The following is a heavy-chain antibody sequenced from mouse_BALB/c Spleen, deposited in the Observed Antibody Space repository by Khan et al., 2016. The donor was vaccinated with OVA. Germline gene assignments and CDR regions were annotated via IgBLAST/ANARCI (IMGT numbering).Heavy chain of an antibody. CDR2: LAPGSSNT. J-gene: IGHJ4*01. V-gene: IGHV1S41*01. CDR3: ARENSYGRSCYAMDY. Sequence: DLVKPGASVKLSCKASGYTFTSYWINWIKQRPGQGLEWIGRLAPGSSNTYYNEMFKGKATLTVDTSSSTAYIQLSSLSSEDSAVYFCARENSYGRSCYAMDYWGQGTSVTVSS. D-gene: IGHD1-1*01. CDR1: GYTFTSYW.